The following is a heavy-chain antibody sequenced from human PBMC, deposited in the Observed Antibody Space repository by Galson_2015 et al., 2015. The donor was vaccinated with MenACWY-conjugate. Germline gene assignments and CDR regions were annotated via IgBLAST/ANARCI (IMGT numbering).Heavy chain of an antibody. J-gene: IGHJ4*02. Sequence: SLRLSCAASGLIVNNNFMTWVRQAPGKGLEWVSVIFSGGTTNYADSVKGRFIISRDNSKNMLYLQMNSLRAEDTAVYYCARCCSSASFIGEGGGDVDYWGQGTLVTVSS. CDR1: GLIVNNNF. CDR3: ARCCSSASFIGEGGGDVDY. CDR2: IFSGGTT. D-gene: IGHD2-2*01. V-gene: IGHV3-53*01.